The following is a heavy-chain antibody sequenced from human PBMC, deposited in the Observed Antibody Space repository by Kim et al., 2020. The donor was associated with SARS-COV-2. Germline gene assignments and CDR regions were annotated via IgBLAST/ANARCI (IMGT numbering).Heavy chain of an antibody. D-gene: IGHD4-17*01. CDR3: ARDMTTHYYYGMDV. Sequence: ASVKVSCKASGYTFTSYGISWVRQAPGQGLEWMGWISAYNGNTNYAQKLQGRVTMTTDTSTSTAYMELRSLRSDDTAVYYCARDMTTHYYYGMDVWGQGTTVTVSS. CDR2: ISAYNGNT. V-gene: IGHV1-18*01. J-gene: IGHJ6*02. CDR1: GYTFTSYG.